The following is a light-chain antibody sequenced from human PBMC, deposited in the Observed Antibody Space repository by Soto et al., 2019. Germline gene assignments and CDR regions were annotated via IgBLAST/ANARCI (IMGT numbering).Light chain of an antibody. Sequence: QSALTQPHSVSGSPGQSVTISCTGTNSDAGRYNSVSWYQQLPGKAPKIIISAVRQRPSGVPDRFSGSKSGNTASLTISGLQADDEADYFCFSYTANDNWVFGGGT. CDR2: AVR. CDR1: NSDAGRYNS. J-gene: IGLJ3*02. V-gene: IGLV2-11*01. CDR3: FSYTANDNWV.